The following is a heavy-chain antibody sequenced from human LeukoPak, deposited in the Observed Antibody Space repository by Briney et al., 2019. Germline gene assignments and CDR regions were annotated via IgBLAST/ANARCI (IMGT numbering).Heavy chain of an antibody. CDR3: AKEVVVTATYFDY. Sequence: GGSLRLSCAASGFTFSSYAMSWVRQAPGKGLEWVSTISVSGGCTYCADSVKGRFTISRDNSKNTLYLQMNSLRVEDTAVYYCAKEVVVTATYFDYWGQGTLVTVSS. D-gene: IGHD2-21*02. CDR1: GFTFSSYA. CDR2: ISVSGGCT. J-gene: IGHJ4*02. V-gene: IGHV3-23*01.